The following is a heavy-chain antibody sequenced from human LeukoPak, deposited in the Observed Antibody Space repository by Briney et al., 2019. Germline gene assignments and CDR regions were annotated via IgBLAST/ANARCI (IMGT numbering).Heavy chain of an antibody. D-gene: IGHD3-10*01. CDR1: GFTFSDYY. CDR2: ISSSGSTI. Sequence: PGGSLRLSCAASGFTFSDYYISWIRQAPGKGLEWVSYISSSGSTIYYADSVKGRFTISRNNAKNSLYLQMNSLRAEDTAVYYCARVYGSDVERIYYYYYYYMDVWGKGTTVTISS. V-gene: IGHV3-11*01. CDR3: ARVYGSDVERIYYYYYYYMDV. J-gene: IGHJ6*03.